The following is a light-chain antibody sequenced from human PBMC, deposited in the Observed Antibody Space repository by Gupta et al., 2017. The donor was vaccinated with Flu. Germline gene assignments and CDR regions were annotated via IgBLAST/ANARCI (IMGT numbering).Light chain of an antibody. CDR3: QQDDNLPLT. CDR2: DAS. J-gene: IGKJ4*01. Sequence: PSSLSPSVGDRVTITCQASQDITKYLNWYQQRPGKAPKILIYDASNLETGVPSRFSGSGSGTDFTFTISSLQPEDIATYYCQQDDNLPLTFGGGTKVEIK. CDR1: QDITKY. V-gene: IGKV1-33*01.